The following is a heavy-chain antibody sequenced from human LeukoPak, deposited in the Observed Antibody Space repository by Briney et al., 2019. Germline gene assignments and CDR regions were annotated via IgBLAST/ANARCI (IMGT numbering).Heavy chain of an antibody. Sequence: PGRSLRLSCAASGFTFSSYAMHWVRQAPGKGLEWVAVISYDGSNKYYADSVKGRFTISRDNSKNTLYLQMNSLRAEDTAVYYCARDDLVVVPAAKDYYYYGMDVWGEGTTVTVSS. CDR2: ISYDGSNK. J-gene: IGHJ6*04. V-gene: IGHV3-30*04. D-gene: IGHD2-2*01. CDR1: GFTFSSYA. CDR3: ARDDLVVVPAAKDYYYYGMDV.